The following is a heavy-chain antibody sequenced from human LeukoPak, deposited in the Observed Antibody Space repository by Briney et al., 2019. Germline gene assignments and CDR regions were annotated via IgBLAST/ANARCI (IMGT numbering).Heavy chain of an antibody. CDR1: GFTFSTYG. D-gene: IGHD2-2*02. J-gene: IGHJ4*02. CDR2: ISYDGSNK. CDR3: ARADVYTFDY. V-gene: IGHV3-30-3*01. Sequence: GGSLRLSCAASGFTFSTYGIHWVRQAPGKGLEWVAVISYDGSNKYYADSVKGRFTISRDNSKNTLYLQMISLRAEDTAAYYCARADVYTFDYWGQGTRVTVSS.